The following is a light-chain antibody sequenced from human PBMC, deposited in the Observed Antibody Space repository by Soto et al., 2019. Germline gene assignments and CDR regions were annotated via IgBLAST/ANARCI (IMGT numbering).Light chain of an antibody. CDR3: LLAYNGPYV. J-gene: IGLJ1*01. V-gene: IGLV7-46*01. Sequence: QAVVTQQPSLTVSPGGTVTLTCGSTTPALTNGHYPYWFQQKHGQALRTLIYDTTKRHFRRPGRFSGSLLGGKAALTLSGAPPEDEAEYYCLLAYNGPYVFGTGTKVTVL. CDR2: DTT. CDR1: TPALTNGHY.